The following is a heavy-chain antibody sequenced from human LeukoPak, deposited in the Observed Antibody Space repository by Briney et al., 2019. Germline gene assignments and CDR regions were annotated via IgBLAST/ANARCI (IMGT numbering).Heavy chain of an antibody. CDR1: GYTFTGYY. V-gene: IGHV1-2*02. D-gene: IGHD6-13*01. CDR3: ARGLSMDDSSSWYPNFDP. J-gene: IGHJ5*02. CDR2: INPNSGGT. Sequence: ASVKVSCKASGYTFTGYYMHWVRQPPGQGLAWMGWINPNSGGTNYAQKFRGRVTMTRDTSISTAYMELSRLRSDDTAVYYCARGLSMDDSSSWYPNFDPWGQGTLVTVSS.